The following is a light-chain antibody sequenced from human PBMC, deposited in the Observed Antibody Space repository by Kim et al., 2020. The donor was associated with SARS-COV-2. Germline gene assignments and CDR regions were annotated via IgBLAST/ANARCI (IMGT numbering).Light chain of an antibody. CDR3: TSYTTSSTYV. CDR2: DVS. Sequence: GQSVPSACTGTSVDVGGYNYVSWYQHHPGKAPKLMLYDVSKRPSGVSNRFSGSKSGNTASLTISGLQAEDEADYYCTSYTTSSTYVFGTGTKVTVL. V-gene: IGLV2-14*03. CDR1: SVDVGGYNY. J-gene: IGLJ1*01.